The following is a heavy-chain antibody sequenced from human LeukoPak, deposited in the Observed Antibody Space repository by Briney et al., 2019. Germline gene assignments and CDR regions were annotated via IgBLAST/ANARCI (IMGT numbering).Heavy chain of an antibody. Sequence: GESLKISCTSSGYTFTSYWIGWVRQMPGKGLEWMGIIYPADSDTKYSPSFEGQVTISADKSISTAYLQWSSLKASDTAMYYCAAVGGVDIAFDIWGQGTMVTVSS. V-gene: IGHV5-51*01. CDR2: IYPADSDT. CDR1: GYTFTSYW. CDR3: AAVGGVDIAFDI. D-gene: IGHD4-23*01. J-gene: IGHJ3*02.